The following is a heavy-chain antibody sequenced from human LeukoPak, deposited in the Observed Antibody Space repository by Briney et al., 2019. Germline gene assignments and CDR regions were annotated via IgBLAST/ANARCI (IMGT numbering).Heavy chain of an antibody. J-gene: IGHJ4*02. V-gene: IGHV3-49*04. Sequence: PGGSLRLSCTASGFTFGDYAMTWVRQAPGKGLEWVGFIRSKVYGGTPEYAASVKGRFTISRDDSKGIAYLQMNSLRAEDTAVYYCARRAGAYSHPYDYWGQGTLVTVSS. CDR2: IRSKVYGGTP. CDR3: ARRAGAYSHPYDY. D-gene: IGHD4/OR15-4a*01. CDR1: GFTFGDYA.